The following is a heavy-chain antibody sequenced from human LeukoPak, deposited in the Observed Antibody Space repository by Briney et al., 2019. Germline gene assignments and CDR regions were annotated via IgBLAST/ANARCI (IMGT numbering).Heavy chain of an antibody. Sequence: SETLSLTCTVSGGSISSSSHYWGWLRQPPGKGLEWIGSIYYSGSTYYNPSLKSRVTISVDTSKSQFSLKLSSVTAADTAVYYCARRKRTGDHLDFWGQGTLVTVSS. CDR1: GGSISSSSHY. CDR2: IYYSGST. J-gene: IGHJ4*02. D-gene: IGHD7-27*01. V-gene: IGHV4-39*01. CDR3: ARRKRTGDHLDF.